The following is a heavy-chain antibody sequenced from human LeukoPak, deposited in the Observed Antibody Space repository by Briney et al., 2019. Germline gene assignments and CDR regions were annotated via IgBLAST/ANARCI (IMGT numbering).Heavy chain of an antibody. V-gene: IGHV5-51*01. D-gene: IGHD5-24*01. CDR1: GYSFTNYW. CDR3: ARQGVGGYNWDY. Sequence: GESLKISCKGSGYSFTNYWSGWVRQTPGKGLEWMGIIYPVDSDTRYSPSFQGQVTVSADKSINTAYLQWSSLKASDTAMYYCARQGVGGYNWDYWGQGNLVTVSS. CDR2: IYPVDSDT. J-gene: IGHJ4*02.